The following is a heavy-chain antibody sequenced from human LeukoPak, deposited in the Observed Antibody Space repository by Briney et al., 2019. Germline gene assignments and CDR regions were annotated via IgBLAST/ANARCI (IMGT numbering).Heavy chain of an antibody. V-gene: IGHV3-53*01. CDR2: IYSGGST. CDR3: ARDLTSGIAVAGEGY. D-gene: IGHD6-19*01. J-gene: IGHJ4*02. CDR1: GFTFSSYA. Sequence: PGGSLRLSCAASGFTFSSYAMSWVRQAPGKGLEWVSVIYSGGSTYYADSVKGRFTISRDNSKNTLYLQMNSLRAEDTAVYYCARDLTSGIAVAGEGYWGQGTLVTVSS.